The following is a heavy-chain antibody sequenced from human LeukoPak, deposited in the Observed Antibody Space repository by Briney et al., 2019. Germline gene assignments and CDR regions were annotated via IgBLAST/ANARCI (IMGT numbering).Heavy chain of an antibody. Sequence: ASVKVSCKASGYTFTGYYMHWVRQAPGQGLEWMGWINPNSGGTNYAQKFQGRVTMTRDTSISTAYMELSRLRSDDTAVYYCARDRSITGTTVPFDYWGHGTLVTVSS. CDR3: ARDRSITGTTVPFDY. CDR1: GYTFTGYY. J-gene: IGHJ4*01. CDR2: INPNSGGT. V-gene: IGHV1-2*02. D-gene: IGHD1/OR15-1a*01.